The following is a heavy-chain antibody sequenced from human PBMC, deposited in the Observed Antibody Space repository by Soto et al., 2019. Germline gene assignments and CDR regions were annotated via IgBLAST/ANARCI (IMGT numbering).Heavy chain of an antibody. CDR3: ARDQFRDGYNLPFDY. CDR1: GGSISSGDYY. V-gene: IGHV4-30-4*01. Sequence: SETLSLTCTVSGGSISSGDYYWSWIRQPPGKGLEWIGYIYYNGSTYYNPSLKSRVTISVDTSKNQFSLKLSSVTAADTAVYYCARDQFRDGYNLPFDYWGQGTLVTVSS. D-gene: IGHD1-1*01. CDR2: IYYNGST. J-gene: IGHJ4*02.